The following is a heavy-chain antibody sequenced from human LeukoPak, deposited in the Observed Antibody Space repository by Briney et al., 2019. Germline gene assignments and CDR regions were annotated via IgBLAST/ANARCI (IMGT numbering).Heavy chain of an antibody. J-gene: IGHJ5*02. CDR2: IYHSGST. Sequence: SQTLSLTCAVSGGPISSGGYSWSWIRQPPGKGLEWIGYIYHSGSTYYNPSLKSRVTISVDRSKNQFSLKLSSVTAADTAVYYCARQPVGYCSGGSCYGWFDPWGQGTLVTVSS. D-gene: IGHD2-15*01. CDR3: ARQPVGYCSGGSCYGWFDP. CDR1: GGPISSGGYS. V-gene: IGHV4-30-2*01.